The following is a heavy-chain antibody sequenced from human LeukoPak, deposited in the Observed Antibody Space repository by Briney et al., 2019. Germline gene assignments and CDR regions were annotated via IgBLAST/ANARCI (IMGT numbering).Heavy chain of an antibody. D-gene: IGHD6-13*01. V-gene: IGHV1-18*01. CDR1: GRLFTSYG. CDR3: VRARGCSNCVLTDGFDS. CDR2: KSNFDGDT. Sequence: WASVKVSCKASGRLFTSYGIAWVRQAPGEGLEWVGWKSNFDGDTKVAEKLQGGVTLTTDTSTSTAYMELTSLTVDDTAVYYCVRARGCSNCVLTDGFDSWGHGTKVTVSS. J-gene: IGHJ3*01.